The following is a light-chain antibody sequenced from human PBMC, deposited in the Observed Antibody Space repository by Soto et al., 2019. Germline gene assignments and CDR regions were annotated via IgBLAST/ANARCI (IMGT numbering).Light chain of an antibody. CDR3: QQRSNWPRLT. CDR2: DAS. Sequence: EIVLTQSPATLSLSPGERATLSCRASQSVSSYLAWYQQKTGQAPRLLIYDASNRATGIPARFSGSGSGTDFTLTISSLEPEDFAVYYCQQRSNWPRLTFGPGTKVDIK. V-gene: IGKV3-11*01. J-gene: IGKJ3*01. CDR1: QSVSSY.